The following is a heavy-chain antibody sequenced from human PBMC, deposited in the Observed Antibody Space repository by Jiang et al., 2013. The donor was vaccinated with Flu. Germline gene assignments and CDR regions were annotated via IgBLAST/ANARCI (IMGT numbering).Heavy chain of an antibody. V-gene: IGHV5-51*01. CDR2: IYPGDSET. CDR3: ARRADAMDV. J-gene: IGHJ6*02. Sequence: VQLVESGAAVKKPGESLKISCQGSGYTFTNYWVAWVRQVPGKGPEWVGVIYPGDSETRYNPSFRGQVTLSADKYITTAYLEWNSLRASDTAVSYCARRADAMDVWGQGTTVTVSS. CDR1: GYTFTNYW.